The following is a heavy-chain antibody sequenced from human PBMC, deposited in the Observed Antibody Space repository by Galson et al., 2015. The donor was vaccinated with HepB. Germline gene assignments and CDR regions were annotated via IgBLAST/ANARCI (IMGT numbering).Heavy chain of an antibody. CDR3: ARRTVTMDFFDY. CDR1: GFIFSNCD. D-gene: IGHD4-17*01. Sequence: SLRLSCAASGFIFSNCDMNWVRQAPGRGLEWVSTISRSGGGTYYADSLRGRFTISRDNSKNTVYLQMNSLRAEDTAVYYCARRTVTMDFFDYWGRGTLVTVSS. J-gene: IGHJ4*02. V-gene: IGHV3-23*01. CDR2: ISRSGGGT.